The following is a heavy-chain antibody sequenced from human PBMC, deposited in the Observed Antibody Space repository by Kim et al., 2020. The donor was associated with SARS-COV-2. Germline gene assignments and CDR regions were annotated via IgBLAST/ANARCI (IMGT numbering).Heavy chain of an antibody. CDR1: GDTFANFA. CDR3: ARGRYAGYYGMDV. Sequence: ASVKVSFKGSGDTFANFAMHWVRQAPGQSLEWMGWSNAGNFDTKYSQEFQGRLTISRDTSASIVYMELSSLRSEDMAVYYCARGRYAGYYGMDVWGQGTTVTVSS. V-gene: IGHV1-3*02. CDR2: SNAGNFDT. D-gene: IGHD1-1*01. J-gene: IGHJ6*02.